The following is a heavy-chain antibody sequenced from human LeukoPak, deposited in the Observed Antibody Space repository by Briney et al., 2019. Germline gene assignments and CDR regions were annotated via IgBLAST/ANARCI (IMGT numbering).Heavy chain of an antibody. Sequence: SMKVSCKASGGTFISYAISWVRQAPGQGLEWMGGIIPIFGTANYAQKFQGRVTITTDESTSTAYMELSSLRSEDTAVYYCAREGLRRDGYNSDYWGQGTLVTVSS. J-gene: IGHJ4*02. V-gene: IGHV1-69*05. CDR2: IIPIFGTA. CDR1: GGTFISYA. D-gene: IGHD5-24*01. CDR3: AREGLRRDGYNSDY.